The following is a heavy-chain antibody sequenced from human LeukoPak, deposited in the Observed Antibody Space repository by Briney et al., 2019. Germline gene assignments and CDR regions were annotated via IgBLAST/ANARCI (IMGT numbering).Heavy chain of an antibody. CDR1: GGSIGSYY. Sequence: SETLSLTCTVSGGSIGSYYWSWIRQPAGKGLEWIGRIYTSGSTNYNPSLKSRVTMSVDTSKNQFSLKLSSVTAADTAVYYCARVLAAAGHEEYFDYWGQGTLVTVSS. J-gene: IGHJ4*02. D-gene: IGHD6-13*01. CDR3: ARVLAAAGHEEYFDY. V-gene: IGHV4-4*07. CDR2: IYTSGST.